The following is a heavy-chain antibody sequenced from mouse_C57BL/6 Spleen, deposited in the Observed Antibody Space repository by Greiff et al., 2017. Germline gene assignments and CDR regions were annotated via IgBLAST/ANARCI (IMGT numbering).Heavy chain of an antibody. CDR3: TEAAYGYYYCSSYPYAMDY. CDR1: GFNIKAYY. Sequence: EVQLQQSGAELVRPGASVKLSCTASGFNIKAYYMHWVKQRPEQGLEWIGRIDPEDGDTEYDPKFQGKATLTADTSSNTAYLQLSSRISEDTAVYYCTEAAYGYYYCSSYPYAMDYWGQGTSVTVSS. D-gene: IGHD1-1*01. V-gene: IGHV14-1*01. J-gene: IGHJ4*01. CDR2: IDPEDGDT.